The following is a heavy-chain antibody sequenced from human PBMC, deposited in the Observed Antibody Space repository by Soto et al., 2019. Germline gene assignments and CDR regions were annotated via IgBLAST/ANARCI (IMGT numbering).Heavy chain of an antibody. Sequence: AASVKVSGKASGYTFTGYYMHWVRQAPGQGLEWMGWINPNSGGTNYAQKFQGWVTMTRDTSISTAYMELSRLRSDDTAVYYCARDSGEYSSSSALNYWGQGTLVTVSS. J-gene: IGHJ4*02. CDR1: GYTFTGYY. CDR3: ARDSGEYSSSSALNY. CDR2: INPNSGGT. D-gene: IGHD6-6*01. V-gene: IGHV1-2*04.